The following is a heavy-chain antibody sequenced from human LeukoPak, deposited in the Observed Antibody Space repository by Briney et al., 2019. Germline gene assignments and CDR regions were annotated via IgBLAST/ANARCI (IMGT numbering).Heavy chain of an antibody. J-gene: IGHJ4*02. CDR1: DGSFSGYY. V-gene: IGHV4-34*01. D-gene: IGHD2-15*01. CDR2: INHSGST. Sequence: KASETLSLTCAVYDGSFSGYYWSWIRQPPGKGLEWIGEINHSGSTNYNPSLKSRVTISVDTSKNQFSLKLSSVTAADTAVYYCARGRGRWPTRKSDYFDYWGQGTLVTVSS. CDR3: ARGRGRWPTRKSDYFDY.